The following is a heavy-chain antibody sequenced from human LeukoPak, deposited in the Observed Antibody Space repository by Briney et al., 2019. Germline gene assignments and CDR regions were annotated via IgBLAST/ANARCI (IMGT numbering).Heavy chain of an antibody. CDR1: GFIVSSSY. V-gene: IGHV3-66*01. Sequence: GGSLRLSCAVSGFIVSSSYMSWVRQAPGKGLEWVSIIYSGGSTYYADSVKGRFTISRDNSKNTLYLQMNSLRAEDTAVYYCARDGKSLLGGDYWGQGTLVTVSS. CDR2: IYSGGST. D-gene: IGHD3-3*01. CDR3: ARDGKSLLGGDY. J-gene: IGHJ4*02.